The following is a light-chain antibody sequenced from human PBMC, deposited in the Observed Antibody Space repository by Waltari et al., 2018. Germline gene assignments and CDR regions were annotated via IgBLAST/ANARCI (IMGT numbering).Light chain of an antibody. V-gene: IGKV1-33*01. J-gene: IGKJ1*01. CDR1: QDISSY. CDR3: QQYADLPWT. Sequence: DIQMTQSPSSLSASVGDRVTITCQASQDISSYLNWYQQKAGKAPKLLMSAASNLEAGVPSRFSGDRFGTDFTCTITSLQSEDIATYYCQQYADLPWTFGQGTKVEIK. CDR2: AAS.